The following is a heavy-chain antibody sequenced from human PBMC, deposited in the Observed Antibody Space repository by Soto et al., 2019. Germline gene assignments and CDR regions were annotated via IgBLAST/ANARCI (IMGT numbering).Heavy chain of an antibody. D-gene: IGHD3-10*01. Sequence: PGGSLRLSCAASGFTFSSYGMHWVRQAPGKGLEWVAVISYDGSNKYYADSVKGRFTISRDNSKNTLYLQMNSLRAEDTAVYYCAKDLSDYYGSGHPRAYYYYGMDVWGQGTTVTVSS. J-gene: IGHJ6*02. CDR1: GFTFSSYG. V-gene: IGHV3-30*18. CDR2: ISYDGSNK. CDR3: AKDLSDYYGSGHPRAYYYYGMDV.